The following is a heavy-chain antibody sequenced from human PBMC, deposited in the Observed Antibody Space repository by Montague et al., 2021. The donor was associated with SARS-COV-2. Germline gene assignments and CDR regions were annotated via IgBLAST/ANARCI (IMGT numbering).Heavy chain of an antibody. J-gene: IGHJ5*01. D-gene: IGHD3-10*01. CDR2: VNPSGNA. CDR3: ARARGSHYMSCFDS. CDR1: SSSFLPYY. V-gene: IGHV4-34*01. Sequence: SETLSLTCAVNSSSFLPYYLSWIRQPPGRGLGWIGEVNPSGNAFYNSALNRRVTISVSTSSSQFSLRRTSVTAADTAVYYCARARGSHYMSCFDSWGQGTLVIVSS.